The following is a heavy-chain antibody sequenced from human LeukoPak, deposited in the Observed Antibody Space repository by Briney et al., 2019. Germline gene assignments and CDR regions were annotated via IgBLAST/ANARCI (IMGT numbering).Heavy chain of an antibody. CDR2: ISSGGSSI. V-gene: IGHV3-11*01. Sequence: GGSLRLSCAVSGFTFSDYYMSWIRQAPRKGLELVSYISSGGSSISHADSVKGRFTISRDNAENSLYLQMNSLRAEDTAVYYCARRPAAGRCFDYWGQGTLVTVSS. CDR1: GFTFSDYY. D-gene: IGHD6-13*01. CDR3: ARRPAAGRCFDY. J-gene: IGHJ4*02.